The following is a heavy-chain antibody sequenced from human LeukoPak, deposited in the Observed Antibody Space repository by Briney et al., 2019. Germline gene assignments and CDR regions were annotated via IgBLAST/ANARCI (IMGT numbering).Heavy chain of an antibody. CDR2: IIPIFGTA. D-gene: IGHD6-19*01. J-gene: IGHJ4*02. CDR3: ARGIAVAGFDY. V-gene: IGHV1-69*05. Sequence: SVKVSCKASGGTFSSYAISLVRQAPGQGLEWMGRIIPIFGTANYAQKFQGRVTITTDESTSTAYMELSSLRSEDTAVYYCARGIAVAGFDYWGQGTLVTVSS. CDR1: GGTFSSYA.